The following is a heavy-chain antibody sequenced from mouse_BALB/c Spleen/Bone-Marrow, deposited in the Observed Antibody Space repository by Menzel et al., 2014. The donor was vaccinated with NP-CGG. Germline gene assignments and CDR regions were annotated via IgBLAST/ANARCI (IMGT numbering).Heavy chain of an antibody. CDR1: GYTFTSYW. J-gene: IGHJ2*01. CDR3: TRDNWDY. Sequence: QVQLKESGAELVRPGASVKLSCKASGYTFTSYWINWVKQRPGQGLEWIGNISPSETYTNYNQKFKDKATLTVDKSSSTAYMQLSSPTSEDSAVYYCTRDNWDYWGQGTTLTVSS. D-gene: IGHD4-1*01. CDR2: ISPSETYT. V-gene: IGHV1-69*02.